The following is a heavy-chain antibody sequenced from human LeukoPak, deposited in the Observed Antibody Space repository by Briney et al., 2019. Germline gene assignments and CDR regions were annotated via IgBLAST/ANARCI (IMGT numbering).Heavy chain of an antibody. V-gene: IGHV4-38-2*02. CDR2: IDHSGST. D-gene: IGHD6-19*01. Sequence: SETLSLTCTVSGYSISSGYYWGWIRQPPGKGLEWTGSIDHSGSTYYNPSLKSRITISVDTSKNQFSLKLSSVTAADTAVYYCARDVAVAGLDYWGQGTLVTVSS. CDR1: GYSISSGYY. CDR3: ARDVAVAGLDY. J-gene: IGHJ4*02.